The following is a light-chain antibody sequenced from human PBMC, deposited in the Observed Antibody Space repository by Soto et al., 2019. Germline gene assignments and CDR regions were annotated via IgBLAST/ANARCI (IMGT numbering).Light chain of an antibody. Sequence: EMVMTQSPAILSVSPGESATLSCRASQSVNSNYLAWYQQHPGQPPRLLIYGISTRATGIPARFSGSGSGTEFSLTISSLQSEDFAVYYCQQYSNWPPITFGQGTRLEIK. CDR1: QSVNSN. J-gene: IGKJ5*01. CDR3: QQYSNWPPIT. CDR2: GIS. V-gene: IGKV3-15*01.